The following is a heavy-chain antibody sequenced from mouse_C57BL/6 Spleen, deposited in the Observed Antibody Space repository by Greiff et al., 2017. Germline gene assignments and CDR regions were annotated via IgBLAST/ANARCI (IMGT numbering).Heavy chain of an antibody. V-gene: IGHV3-6*01. Sequence: DVKVEESGPGLVKPSQSLSLTCSVTGYSITSGYYWNWIRQFPGNKLEWMGYISYDGSNNYNPSLKNRISITRDTSKNQFFLKLNSVTTEDTATYYCAREKVYYDYDGYFDVWGTGTTVTVSS. CDR3: AREKVYYDYDGYFDV. D-gene: IGHD2-4*01. CDR1: GYSITSGYY. CDR2: ISYDGSN. J-gene: IGHJ1*03.